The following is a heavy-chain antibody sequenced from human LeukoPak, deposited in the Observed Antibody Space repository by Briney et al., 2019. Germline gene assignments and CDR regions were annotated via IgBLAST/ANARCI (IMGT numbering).Heavy chain of an antibody. CDR1: EFTFSSYT. D-gene: IGHD2-8*01. CDR2: ISFDGSNE. Sequence: GGSLRLSCAASEFTFSSYTMRWVRQAPGKGLEWFASISFDGSNELYGDSVKGRFTVSRDNSKNMLYLQMNSLTSEDTAVFYCARADATMVTGGGMDVWGQGTRVTVSS. CDR3: ARADATMVTGGGMDV. V-gene: IGHV3-30*14. J-gene: IGHJ6*02.